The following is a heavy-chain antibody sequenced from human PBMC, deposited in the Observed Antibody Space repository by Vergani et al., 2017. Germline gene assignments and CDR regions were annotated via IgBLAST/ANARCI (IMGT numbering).Heavy chain of an antibody. V-gene: IGHV4-59*13. J-gene: IGHJ5*02. Sequence: QVQLAESGPGLVKPSETLSLTCTVSGGSFNTYYWSWIRQSPGKGLEWIGYIYSTGSTNYNPSLNSRVTMSVDTSKNQFSLKLRSVTAADTAVYYCARDREVIGGAYNWFDPWGQGTLVTVSS. CDR1: GGSFNTYY. D-gene: IGHD3-3*01. CDR3: ARDREVIGGAYNWFDP. CDR2: IYSTGST.